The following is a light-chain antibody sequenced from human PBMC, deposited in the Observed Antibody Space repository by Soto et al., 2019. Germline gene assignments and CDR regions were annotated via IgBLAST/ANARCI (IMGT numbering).Light chain of an antibody. Sequence: EIVMTQSPGTLSESPGERVTLSCRASQSVNIHLAWYQQKPAQAPRLLIYDASARVTGIPARFSGGGSGTEFTLTISSLQSEDFAVYYCQQYDNWPLTFGGGTKVQIK. CDR3: QQYDNWPLT. CDR2: DAS. J-gene: IGKJ4*01. V-gene: IGKV3-15*01. CDR1: QSVNIH.